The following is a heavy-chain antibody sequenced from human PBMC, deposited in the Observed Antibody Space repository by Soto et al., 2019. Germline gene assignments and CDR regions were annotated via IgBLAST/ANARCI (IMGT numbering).Heavy chain of an antibody. V-gene: IGHV3-74*01. J-gene: IGHJ4*02. CDR3: ARGGEVGAGQYYLDDS. D-gene: IGHD3-10*01. Sequence: EVQLVESGGDLVQPGGSLRLSCEASGFTFSSNWMHWVRQGPGKGLVWVSRMNPDGSTRGYADSVKGRFTISRDNARNTVFLQMSSLRADDKAVYYCARGGEVGAGQYYLDDSWGQGTLVTVSS. CDR2: MNPDGSTR. CDR1: GFTFSSNW.